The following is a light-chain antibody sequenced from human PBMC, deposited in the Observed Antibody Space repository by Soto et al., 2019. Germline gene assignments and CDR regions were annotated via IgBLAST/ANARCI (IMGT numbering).Light chain of an antibody. Sequence: QSVLTQPASVSGSPGQSITISCTGSSSDIGGYNYVAWYQQYPGKAPKLMIYEVSNRPSGVSTRFSGSKSGITPSLPISPLLAEDEADYYCRSSTRSSSSPYLFGAGTKVTVL. CDR1: SSDIGGYNY. CDR2: EVS. CDR3: RSSTRSSSSPYL. J-gene: IGLJ3*02. V-gene: IGLV2-14*01.